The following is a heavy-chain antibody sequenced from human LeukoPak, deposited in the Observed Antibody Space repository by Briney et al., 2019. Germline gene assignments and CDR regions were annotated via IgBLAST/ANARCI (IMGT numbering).Heavy chain of an antibody. CDR3: ARSGDDYYYYYMDV. J-gene: IGHJ6*03. V-gene: IGHV1-8*01. CDR1: GYTFTSYD. Sequence: ASVKDSCKASGYTFTSYDINWVRPATGRGLAWMGWMNPNSGNTGYAQKLQGRVTMTRNTSISTAYTELSSLRSEDTAVYYCARSGDDYYYYYMDVWGKGTTVTVSS. D-gene: IGHD2-21*01. CDR2: MNPNSGNT.